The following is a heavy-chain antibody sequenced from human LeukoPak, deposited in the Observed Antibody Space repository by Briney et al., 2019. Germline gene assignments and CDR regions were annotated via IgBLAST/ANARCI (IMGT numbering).Heavy chain of an antibody. D-gene: IGHD2-15*01. CDR2: ISRSSSYI. CDR1: GFTFSSYS. V-gene: IGHV3-21*01. CDR3: ARYCSGGSCDAESDY. Sequence: GGSLRLSCAASGFTFSSYSMNCVRQAPGKGLEWVSSISRSSSYIYYADSVKGRFTISRDNAKNSLYLQMNSLRAEDTAVYYCARYCSGGSCDAESDYWGQGTLVTVSS. J-gene: IGHJ4*02.